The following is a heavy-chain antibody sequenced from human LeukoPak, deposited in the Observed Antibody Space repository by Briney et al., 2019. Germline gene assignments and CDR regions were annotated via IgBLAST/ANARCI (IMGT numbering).Heavy chain of an antibody. CDR2: IRSNAHSGAP. D-gene: IGHD3-10*01. CDR3: TRARYYGSASYYSDAFDV. V-gene: IGHV3-49*04. CDR1: GFNFGDYG. J-gene: IGHJ3*01. Sequence: GGSLRLSCTASGFNFGDYGFSWARQAPGKGLQWLTFIRSNAHSGAPEYAASVKGRFTVSRDDSKSIAYLQIDSLKTEDTAVYYCTRARYYGSASYYSDAFDVWGQGTLVTVSS.